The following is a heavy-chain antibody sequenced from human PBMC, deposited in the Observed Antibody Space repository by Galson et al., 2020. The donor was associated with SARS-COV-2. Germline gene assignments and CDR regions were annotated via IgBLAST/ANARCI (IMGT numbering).Heavy chain of an antibody. V-gene: IGHV3-33*01. CDR1: GFTFSSYG. Sequence: GESLKISCAASGFTFSSYGMHWVRQAPGKGLEWVAVIWYDGSNKYYADSVKGRFTISRDNSKNTLYLQMNSLRAEDTAVYYCARERETTPYYYYGMDVWGQGTTVTVSS. D-gene: IGHD4-4*01. J-gene: IGHJ6*02. CDR2: IWYDGSNK. CDR3: ARERETTPYYYYGMDV.